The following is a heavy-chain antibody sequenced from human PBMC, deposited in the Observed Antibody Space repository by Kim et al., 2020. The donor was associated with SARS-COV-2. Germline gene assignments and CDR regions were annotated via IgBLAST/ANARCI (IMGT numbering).Heavy chain of an antibody. J-gene: IGHJ4*02. CDR3: AKVVPDGSSGYYFGLGYFDY. Sequence: RFTISRDNSKNTLYLQMNSLRAEDTAVYYCAKVVPDGSSGYYFGLGYFDYWGQGTLVTVSS. D-gene: IGHD3-22*01. V-gene: IGHV3-23*01.